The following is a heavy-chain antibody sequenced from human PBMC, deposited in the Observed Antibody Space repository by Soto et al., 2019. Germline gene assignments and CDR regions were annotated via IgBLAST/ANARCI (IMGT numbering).Heavy chain of an antibody. CDR3: VRDTSSGGADV. CDR2: IYSSGST. CDR1: GFTICGTY. D-gene: IGHD6-6*01. J-gene: IGHJ6*02. V-gene: IGHV3-53*05. Sequence: GGSLRLSCAASGFTICGTYMTWVRQAPGKGLEWVSLIYSSGSTYYADSVKGRFTMSRDVAKSSLHLQMNSLKTDDTALYYCVRDTSSGGADVWGQGTTVTVSS.